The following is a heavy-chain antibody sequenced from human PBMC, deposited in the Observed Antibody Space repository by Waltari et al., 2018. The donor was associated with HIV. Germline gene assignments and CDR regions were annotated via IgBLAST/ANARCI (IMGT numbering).Heavy chain of an antibody. J-gene: IGHJ6*02. V-gene: IGHV1-2*02. D-gene: IGHD6-25*01. CDR2: INPNSGGT. CDR3: ARAPGATDYYYYGMDV. CDR1: GYTFTGHY. Sequence: QVQLVQSGAAVTKPGASVKVSCQASGYTFTGHYMPWVRPPPGEGLEWMGWINPNSGGTNYAQKFQGRVTMTRDTSISTAYMELSRLRSDDTAVYYCARAPGATDYYYYGMDVWGQGTTVTVSS.